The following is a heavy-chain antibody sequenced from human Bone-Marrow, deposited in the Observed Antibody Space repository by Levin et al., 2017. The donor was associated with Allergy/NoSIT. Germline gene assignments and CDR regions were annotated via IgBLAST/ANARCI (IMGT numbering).Heavy chain of an antibody. CDR1: GFTFSSYS. J-gene: IGHJ3*02. V-gene: IGHV3-48*01. CDR3: ASSNPTPGYGIDAFDI. D-gene: IGHD5-18*01. Sequence: PGGSLRLSCAASGFTFSSYSMNWVRQAPGKGLEWVSYISSSSSTIYYADSVKGRFTISRDNAKNSLYLQMNSLRAEDTAVYYCASSNPTPGYGIDAFDIWGQGTMVTVSS. CDR2: ISSSSSTI.